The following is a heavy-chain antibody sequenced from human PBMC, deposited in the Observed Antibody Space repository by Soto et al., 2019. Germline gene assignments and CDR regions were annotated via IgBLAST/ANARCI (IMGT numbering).Heavy chain of an antibody. J-gene: IGHJ3*02. V-gene: IGHV3-48*03. Sequence: EVQLVESGGGLVQPGGSLRLSCAASGFTFSSYEMNWVRQAPGKGLEWVSYISSSGSTIYYADSVKGRFTISRDNAKNSLYLQMNSLRAEDTAVYYCTRDCGQEDAFDIWGQGTMVTVSS. CDR2: ISSSGSTI. CDR3: TRDCGQEDAFDI. CDR1: GFTFSSYE.